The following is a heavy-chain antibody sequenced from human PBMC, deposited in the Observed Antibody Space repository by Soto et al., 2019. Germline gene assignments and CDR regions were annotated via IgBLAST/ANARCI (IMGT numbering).Heavy chain of an antibody. J-gene: IGHJ6*02. V-gene: IGHV4-39*01. CDR1: GGSISSSSYY. Sequence: PSETLSLTCTVSGGSISSSSYYWGWIRQPPGKGQEWIGSIYYSGSTYYNPSLKSRVTISVDTSKNQFSLKLSSVTAADTAVYYCAMTDLDYYYGMDVWGQGTTVTVSS. CDR2: IYYSGST. CDR3: AMTDLDYYYGMDV.